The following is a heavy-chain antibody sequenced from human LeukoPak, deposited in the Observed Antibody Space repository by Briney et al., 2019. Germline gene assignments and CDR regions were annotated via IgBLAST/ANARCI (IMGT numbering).Heavy chain of an antibody. D-gene: IGHD1-26*01. V-gene: IGHV3-53*01. CDR3: ATTRGSSFDY. CDR1: GFTFSSYD. CDR2: IYRSGDT. Sequence: GGSLRLSCAASGFTFSSYDMTWVRQAPGRGLEWVSIIYRSGDTYYAGSVKGRFTISRDNSKNTLYLQMNSLRVEDTAMYYCATTRGSSFDYWGQGTLVTVSS. J-gene: IGHJ4*02.